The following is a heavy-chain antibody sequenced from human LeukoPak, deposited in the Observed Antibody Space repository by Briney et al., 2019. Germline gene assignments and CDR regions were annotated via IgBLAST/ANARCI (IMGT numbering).Heavy chain of an antibody. CDR2: IIPILGIA. CDR3: ARSITMVRGADINWFDP. Sequence: SLKVSCKASGGTFSSYAISWVRPAPGQGLEWMGRIIPILGIANYAQKFQGRVTITADKSTSTAYMELSSLRSEDTAVYYCARSITMVRGADINWFDPWGQGTLVTVSS. J-gene: IGHJ5*02. V-gene: IGHV1-69*04. D-gene: IGHD3-10*01. CDR1: GGTFSSYA.